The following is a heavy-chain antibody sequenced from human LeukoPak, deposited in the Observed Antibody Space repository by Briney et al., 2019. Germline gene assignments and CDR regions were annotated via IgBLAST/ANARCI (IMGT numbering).Heavy chain of an antibody. V-gene: IGHV4-39*01. J-gene: IGHJ4*02. Sequence: PSETLSLTCTVPGGSISSSSYYWGWIRQPPGKGLEWIGSIYYSGSTYYNPSLKSRVTISVDTSKNQFSLKLSSVTAADTAVYYCARLGFSNSGSYLAPSDYWGQGTPVTVSS. CDR3: ARLGFSNSGSYLAPSDY. CDR2: IYYSGST. CDR1: GGSISSSSYY. D-gene: IGHD1-26*01.